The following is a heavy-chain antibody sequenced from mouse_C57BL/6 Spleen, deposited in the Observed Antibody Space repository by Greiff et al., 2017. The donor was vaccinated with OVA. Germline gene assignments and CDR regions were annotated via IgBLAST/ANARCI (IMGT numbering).Heavy chain of an antibody. J-gene: IGHJ2*01. CDR1: GFSLTSYG. D-gene: IGHD2-4*01. Sequence: VQLQQSGPGLVQPSQSLSITCTVSGFSLTSYGVHWVRQSPGKGLEWLGVIWRGGSTDYNAAFMSRLSITKDNSKSQVFFKMNSLQADDTAIYYCAKNSEDYGGDYFDYWGQGTTLTVSS. CDR3: AKNSEDYGGDYFDY. CDR2: IWRGGST. V-gene: IGHV2-5*01.